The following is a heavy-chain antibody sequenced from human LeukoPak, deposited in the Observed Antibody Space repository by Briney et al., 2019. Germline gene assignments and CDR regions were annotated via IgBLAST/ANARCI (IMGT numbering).Heavy chain of an antibody. J-gene: IGHJ4*02. CDR3: AKGGRFLRHPNDY. D-gene: IGHD3-3*01. Sequence: GGSLRLSCAASGFTFSSYAMSWVRQAPGKGLEWVSAISGSGGSTYYAGSVKGRFTISRDNSKNTLYLQMNSLRAEDTAVYYCAKGGRFLRHPNDYWGQGTLVTVSS. CDR2: ISGSGGST. V-gene: IGHV3-23*01. CDR1: GFTFSSYA.